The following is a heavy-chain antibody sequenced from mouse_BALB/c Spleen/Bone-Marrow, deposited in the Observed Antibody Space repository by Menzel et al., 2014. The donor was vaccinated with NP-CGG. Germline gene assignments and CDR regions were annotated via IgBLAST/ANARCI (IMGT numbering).Heavy chain of an antibody. D-gene: IGHD2-14*01. J-gene: IGHJ4*01. Sequence: SGPELVRPGVSVKIPCKGSGYTFTDYGMHWVKQSHAKSLEWIGLISLYSGNTNYNQKFKDKATMTVDKSSSTAYMELARLTSEDSAIYYCARGDYRYDETMDYWGQGTSVTVSS. CDR3: ARGDYRYDETMDY. CDR2: ISLYSGNT. CDR1: GYTFTDYG. V-gene: IGHV1-67*01.